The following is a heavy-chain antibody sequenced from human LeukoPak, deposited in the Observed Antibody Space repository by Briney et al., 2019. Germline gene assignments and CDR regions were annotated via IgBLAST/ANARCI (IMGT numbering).Heavy chain of an antibody. CDR2: ISAYNGYT. CDR3: AREHSSSWDQFDY. J-gene: IGHJ4*02. Sequence: ASVKVSCKASGYTFTNYGFSWVRQAPGQGLEWMGWISAYNGYTDYAQKFQFRVTMTTDTSTSTAYMELRSLRSDDTAVYYCAREHSSSWDQFDYWGQGTLVTVPS. CDR1: GYTFTNYG. V-gene: IGHV1-18*01. D-gene: IGHD6-13*01.